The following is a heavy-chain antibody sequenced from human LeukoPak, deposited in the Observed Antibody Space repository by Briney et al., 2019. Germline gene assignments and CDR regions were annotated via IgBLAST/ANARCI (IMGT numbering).Heavy chain of an antibody. CDR2: ISAYNGNT. J-gene: IGHJ6*03. Sequence: ASVKVSCKASGYTFTSYGISWVRQAPGQGLEWMGWISAYNGNTNYAQKLQGRVTMTTDTSTSTAYMELRSLRSDDTAVYYCARDPGYCSSTSCYRGTPYYYYYMDVWGKGTTVTVSS. D-gene: IGHD2-2*01. V-gene: IGHV1-18*01. CDR1: GYTFTSYG. CDR3: ARDPGYCSSTSCYRGTPYYYYYMDV.